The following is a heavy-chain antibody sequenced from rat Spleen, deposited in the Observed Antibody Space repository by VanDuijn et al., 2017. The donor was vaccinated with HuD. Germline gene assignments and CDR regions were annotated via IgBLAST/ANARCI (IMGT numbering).Heavy chain of an antibody. CDR1: GFTFNYYW. Sequence: EVQLVESGGGLVQPGRSLKLSCVTSGFTFNYYWMTWIRQAPGKGLEWVASITNASGRTYYPDSVKGRFTISRDIAKSTLYLQMDSLGSEDTAIYYCARPTTGIPFNYWGQGVMVTVSS. CDR3: ARPTTGIPFNY. J-gene: IGHJ2*01. D-gene: IGHD1-9*01. CDR2: ITNASGRT. V-gene: IGHV5-31*01.